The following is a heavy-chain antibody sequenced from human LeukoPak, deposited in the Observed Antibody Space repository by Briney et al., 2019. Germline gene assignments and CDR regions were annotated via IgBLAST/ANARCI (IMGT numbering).Heavy chain of an antibody. CDR3: AKDGESRNYGADY. Sequence: GGSLRLSCAASGFTFSSYAMSWVRQAPGKGLEWVSGISGNGGSTYYADSVKGRFTISRDNSKNTLYLQMNSLRAEDTAVYYCAKDGESRNYGADYWGQGTLVTVSS. J-gene: IGHJ4*02. D-gene: IGHD3-10*01. CDR2: ISGNGGST. V-gene: IGHV3-23*01. CDR1: GFTFSSYA.